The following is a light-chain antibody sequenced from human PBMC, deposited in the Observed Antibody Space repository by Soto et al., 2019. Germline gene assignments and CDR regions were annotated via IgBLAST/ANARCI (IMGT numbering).Light chain of an antibody. J-gene: IGLJ3*02. CDR2: SNN. Sequence: QAAVTQPPSASGTPGQRVTISCSGSSSNIGSNTVNWYQQLPGTAPKLLIYSNNQRPSGVPDRFSGSKSGTSASLAISGLQSEDEADYSCAAWDDSLNGWVFGGGTKVTVL. V-gene: IGLV1-44*01. CDR3: AAWDDSLNGWV. CDR1: SSNIGSNT.